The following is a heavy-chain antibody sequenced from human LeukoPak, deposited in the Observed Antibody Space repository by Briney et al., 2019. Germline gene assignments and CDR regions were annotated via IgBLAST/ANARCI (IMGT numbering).Heavy chain of an antibody. V-gene: IGHV4-31*03. CDR1: GGSVSSGAYY. D-gene: IGHD3-3*01. CDR3: ARAPLGGVVSITWFGP. J-gene: IGHJ5*02. CDR2: IYYSGST. Sequence: PSQTLSLTCTVSGGSVSSGAYYWSWIRQHPGKGLEWIGYIYYSGSTYYNPSLKSRVFISVDTSKNQFSLKLSSVTAADTAVYYCARAPLGGVVSITWFGPWGQGTLVTVSS.